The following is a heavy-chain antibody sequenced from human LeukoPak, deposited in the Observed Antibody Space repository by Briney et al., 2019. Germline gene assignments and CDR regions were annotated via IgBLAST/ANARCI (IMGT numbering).Heavy chain of an antibody. J-gene: IGHJ4*02. CDR2: IYPGDSDT. CDR3: ARRPGSRPYDY. Sequence: GESLQISCKASGYSFTTHWIGWVRQMPGKGLEWMGIIYPGDSDTRYSPSFQGHVTISADKSISTAYLQWSSLKASDTAMYYCARRPGSRPYDYWGQGTLVTVSS. D-gene: IGHD7-27*01. CDR1: GYSFTTHW. V-gene: IGHV5-51*01.